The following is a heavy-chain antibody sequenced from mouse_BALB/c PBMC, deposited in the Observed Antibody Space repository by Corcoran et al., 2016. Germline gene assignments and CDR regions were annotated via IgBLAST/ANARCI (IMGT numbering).Heavy chain of an antibody. D-gene: IGHD2-1*01. J-gene: IGHJ4*01. CDR2: INPYNDGT. Sequence: EVQLQQSGPELVKPGASVKMSCKASGYTFTSYVMHWVKQKPGQGLEWIGYINPYNDGTKYNEKFKGKATLTSDKSSSTAYMELSSLTSEDSAVYYCARYGNYYYYAMDYGGQGTSVTVSS. CDR1: GYTFTSYV. V-gene: IGHV1S136*01. CDR3: ARYGNYYYYAMDY.